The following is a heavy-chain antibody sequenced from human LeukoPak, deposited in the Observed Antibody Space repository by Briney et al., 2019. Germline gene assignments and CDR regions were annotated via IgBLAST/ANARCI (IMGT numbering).Heavy chain of an antibody. D-gene: IGHD2-21*01. CDR1: GYTFTSYW. CDR2: IYPGDSDT. J-gene: IGHJ4*02. V-gene: IGHV5-51*01. Sequence: GESLKISCKGSGYTFTSYWIGWVRQMPGKGLEWMGIIYPGDSDTLYSPSFQGQVTISADWSISTAYLQWTSLKASDTAIYYCARHSTRPNWYSPIDYWGQGTLVTVSS. CDR3: ARHSTRPNWYSPIDY.